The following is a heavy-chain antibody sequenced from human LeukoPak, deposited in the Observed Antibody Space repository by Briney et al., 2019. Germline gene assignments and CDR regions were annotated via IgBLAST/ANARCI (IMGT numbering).Heavy chain of an antibody. Sequence: GGSLRLSCAASGFTFSSYWMSWVRQAPGKGLEWVANIKQDGSEEYYVDSVKGRFTISRDNAKNSLYLQMNSLRAEGTAVYYCARAKQQLVCDYWGQGTLVSVSS. D-gene: IGHD6-13*01. CDR3: ARAKQQLVCDY. CDR2: IKQDGSEE. J-gene: IGHJ4*02. CDR1: GFTFSSYW. V-gene: IGHV3-7*01.